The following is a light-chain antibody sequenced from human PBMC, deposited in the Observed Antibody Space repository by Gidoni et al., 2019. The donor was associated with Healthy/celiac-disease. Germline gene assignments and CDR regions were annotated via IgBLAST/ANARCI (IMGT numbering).Light chain of an antibody. V-gene: IGKV1-39*01. J-gene: IGKJ2*01. CDR3: QQSYSTPYT. CDR1: QSISSY. CDR2: AAS. Sequence: DIQMPRSPFSLSASVGDRVTITCRASQSISSYLNWYQQKPGKAPKLLIYAASSLQSGVPSRFSGSGSGTDFTLTISSLQPEDFATYYCQQSYSTPYTFGQGTKLEIK.